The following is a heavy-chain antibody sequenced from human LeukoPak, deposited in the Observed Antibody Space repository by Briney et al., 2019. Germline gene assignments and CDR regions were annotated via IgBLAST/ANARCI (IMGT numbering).Heavy chain of an antibody. Sequence: SGPTLVKPTQTLTLTCTFSGFSLSTSGVGVGWIRQPPGKALERLALIYWDDDKRYSPSLKSRLTITKDTSKNQVVLTMTNMDPVDTATYYCAHLCAVYYDSSGYYYFDYWGQGTLVTVSS. V-gene: IGHV2-5*02. J-gene: IGHJ4*02. CDR2: IYWDDDK. CDR1: GFSLSTSGVG. D-gene: IGHD3-22*01. CDR3: AHLCAVYYDSSGYYYFDY.